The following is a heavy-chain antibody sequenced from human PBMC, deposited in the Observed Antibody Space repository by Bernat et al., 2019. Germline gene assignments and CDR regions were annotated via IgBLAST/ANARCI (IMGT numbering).Heavy chain of an antibody. V-gene: IGHV3-23*01. CDR1: GFTFSIYA. CDR3: AKADIVVVVAATFDY. Sequence: EVQLLESGGGLVQPGGSLRLSCAASGFTFSIYAMSWVRQAPGKGLEWVSSISGSGGSTYYADSVKGRFTISRDNSKNTLYLQMNSLRAEDTAVYYCAKADIVVVVAATFDYWGQGTLVTVSS. J-gene: IGHJ4*02. CDR2: ISGSGGST. D-gene: IGHD2-15*01.